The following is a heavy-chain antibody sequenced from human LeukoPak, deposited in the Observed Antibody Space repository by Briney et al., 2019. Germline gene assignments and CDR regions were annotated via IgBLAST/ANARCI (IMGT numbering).Heavy chain of an antibody. J-gene: IGHJ4*02. CDR2: IKQDGSEK. Sequence: GGSLRLSCAASGFTFSSYWMSWVRQAPGKGLEWVANIKQDGSEKYYVDSVKGRFTISRDNAKNSLYLQMNSLRAGDTAVYYCARGSTRYSSSWYYFDYWGQGTLVTVSS. V-gene: IGHV3-7*01. CDR1: GFTFSSYW. D-gene: IGHD6-13*01. CDR3: ARGSTRYSSSWYYFDY.